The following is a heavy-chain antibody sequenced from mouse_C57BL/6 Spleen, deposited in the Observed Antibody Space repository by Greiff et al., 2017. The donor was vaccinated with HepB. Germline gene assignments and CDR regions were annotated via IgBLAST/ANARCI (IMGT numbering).Heavy chain of an antibody. D-gene: IGHD2-4*01. Sequence: QVQLQQSGPELVKPGASVKISCKASGYAFSSSWMNWVKQRPGKGLEWIGRIYPGDGDTNYNGKFKGKATLTADKSSSTAYMQLSSLTSEDSAVYFCARSAPSIYYDYDGGFAYWGQGTLVTVSA. J-gene: IGHJ3*01. CDR1: GYAFSSSW. CDR3: ARSAPSIYYDYDGGFAY. CDR2: IYPGDGDT. V-gene: IGHV1-82*01.